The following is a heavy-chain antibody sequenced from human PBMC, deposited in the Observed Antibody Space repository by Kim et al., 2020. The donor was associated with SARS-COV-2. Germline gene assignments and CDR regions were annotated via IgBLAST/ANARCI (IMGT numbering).Heavy chain of an antibody. CDR3: ARDSGATVTPSNWYFDL. CDR1: GFTFSSYE. D-gene: IGHD4-17*01. V-gene: IGHV3-48*03. J-gene: IGHJ2*01. Sequence: GGSLRLSCAASGFTFSSYEMNWVRQAPGKGLEWVSYISSSGSTIYYADSVKGRFTISRDNAKNSLYLQMNSLRAEDTAVYYCARDSGATVTPSNWYFDLWGRGTLGTVSS. CDR2: ISSSGSTI.